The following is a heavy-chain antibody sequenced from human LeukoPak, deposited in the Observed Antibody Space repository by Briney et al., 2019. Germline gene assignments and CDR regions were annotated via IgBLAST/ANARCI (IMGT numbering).Heavy chain of an antibody. D-gene: IGHD2-15*01. V-gene: IGHV4-59*08. CDR1: GGSVSSYF. CDR3: ARYSWSASTPGSWFDP. Sequence: SETLSLTCTVSGGSVSSYFWSWIRQPPGKGLEWIGYIYNNGNNNYNPSLRSRISISVDTSKNQISLKLSSVTAADTALYYCARYSWSASTPGSWFDPWGQGTLVTVSS. J-gene: IGHJ5*02. CDR2: IYNNGNN.